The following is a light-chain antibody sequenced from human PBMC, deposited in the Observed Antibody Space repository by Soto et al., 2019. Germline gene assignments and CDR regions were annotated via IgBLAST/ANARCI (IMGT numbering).Light chain of an antibody. CDR3: AAWDDRLTGHVV. Sequence: SALTQPPSASGTPGQRVTISCSGSSFNIGSNSVNWYQQLPGAAPKLLIYSNNQRPSGVPDRFSGSKSGTSASLAISGLQSEDEADYYCAAWDDRLTGHVVFGGGTKLTVL. CDR2: SNN. J-gene: IGLJ2*01. CDR1: SFNIGSNS. V-gene: IGLV1-44*01.